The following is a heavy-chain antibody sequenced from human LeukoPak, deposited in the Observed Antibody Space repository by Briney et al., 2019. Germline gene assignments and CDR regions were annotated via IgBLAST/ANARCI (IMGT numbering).Heavy chain of an antibody. CDR3: AKEFKDIVVVVAASPPYGMAV. D-gene: IGHD2-15*01. Sequence: GGSPRLSCAASGFTFSSYGMHWVRQAPGKGLEWVAFIRYDGGNKYYADSGKGLFTISTANSTTPLYLQMNSLRAEDTAVYYCAKEFKDIVVVVAASPPYGMAVWGQGTTVTVSS. V-gene: IGHV3-30*02. CDR1: GFTFSSYG. J-gene: IGHJ6*02. CDR2: IRYDGGNK.